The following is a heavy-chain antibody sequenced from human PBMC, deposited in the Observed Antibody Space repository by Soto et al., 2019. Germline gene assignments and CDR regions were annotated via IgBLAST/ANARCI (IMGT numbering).Heavy chain of an antibody. J-gene: IGHJ6*02. CDR3: ARPDPYYYYGMDV. Sequence: GGSLRLSCAASGFTFSSYWMHWVRQAPGKGLVWVSRINSDGGSTSYADSVKGRFTISRDNAKNTLYLQMNSLRAEDTAVYYCARPDPYYYYGMDVWGQGTTVTVSS. V-gene: IGHV3-74*01. CDR1: GFTFSSYW. CDR2: INSDGGST.